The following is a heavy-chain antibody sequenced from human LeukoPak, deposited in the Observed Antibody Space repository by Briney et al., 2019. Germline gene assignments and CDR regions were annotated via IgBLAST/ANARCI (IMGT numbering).Heavy chain of an antibody. J-gene: IGHJ6*02. D-gene: IGHD3-16*01. V-gene: IGHV3-7*01. CDR3: ARDGGIIRFGGQDV. CDR1: GFTFSSYW. Sequence: GGSLRLSCAASGFTFSSYWMSWVRQAPGKGLEWVANMNRDGSEENYVDSIKGRFTISRDNAANSLYLQMNSLRVEDTAVYYCARDGGIIRFGGQDVWGQGTTVIVS. CDR2: MNRDGSEE.